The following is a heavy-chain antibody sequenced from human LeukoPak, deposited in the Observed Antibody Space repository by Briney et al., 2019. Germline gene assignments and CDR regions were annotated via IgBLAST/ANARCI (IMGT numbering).Heavy chain of an antibody. D-gene: IGHD2-8*02. CDR3: ARQRTVLVVSGIHWFDP. V-gene: IGHV4-39*01. J-gene: IGHJ5*02. CDR2: IYYSGST. CDR1: GDSISSTYY. Sequence: PSETLSLTCTVSGDSISSTYYWGWIRQPPGKGLEWIGSIYYSGSTYYNPSLKSRVTITADTSKNEFSLRLTSVTAADTAVYYCARQRTVLVVSGIHWFDPWGLRILVTVSS.